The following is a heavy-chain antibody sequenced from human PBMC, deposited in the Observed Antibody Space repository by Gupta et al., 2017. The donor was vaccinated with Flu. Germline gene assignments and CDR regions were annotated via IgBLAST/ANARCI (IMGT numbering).Heavy chain of an antibody. J-gene: IGHJ5*02. Sequence: KGLEWIGSIYYSGSTYYNPSLKSRVTISVDTSKNQFSLKLSSVTAADTAVYYCAREYCTNGVCYNPNAWFDPWGQGTLVTVSS. D-gene: IGHD2-8*01. V-gene: IGHV4-39*02. CDR2: IYYSGST. CDR3: AREYCTNGVCYNPNAWFDP.